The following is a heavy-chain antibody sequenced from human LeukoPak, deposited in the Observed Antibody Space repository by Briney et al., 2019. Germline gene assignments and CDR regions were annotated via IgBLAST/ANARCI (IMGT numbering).Heavy chain of an antibody. Sequence: ASVKVSCKASGYILTGYYMHWVRQAPGQGLEWMGWINANSGGTNYAQKFQGRVTMTRDTSISTVYVELSRLRSDDTAVYYCARAGWLTDYDFWSESSYYYYYMDVWGKGTTVTVSS. CDR3: ARAGWLTDYDFWSESSYYYYYMDV. J-gene: IGHJ6*03. CDR1: GYILTGYY. V-gene: IGHV1-2*02. CDR2: INANSGGT. D-gene: IGHD3-3*01.